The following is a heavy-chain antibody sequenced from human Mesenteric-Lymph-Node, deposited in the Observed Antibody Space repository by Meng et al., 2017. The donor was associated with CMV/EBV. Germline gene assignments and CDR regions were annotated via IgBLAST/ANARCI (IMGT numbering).Heavy chain of an antibody. J-gene: IGHJ4*02. CDR1: GGSVSSGSYY. CDR3: ARVCTSAGCYWGFDY. CDR2: IYYSGNT. D-gene: IGHD2-2*01. V-gene: IGHV4-61*01. Sequence: SETLSLTCTVSGGSVSSGSYYWSWIRQSPGKGLEWIGYIYYSGNTNYNPSLKSRVTISVDTSKNQFSLNLNSVTAADTALYYCARVCTSAGCYWGFDYWGQGTLVTVSS.